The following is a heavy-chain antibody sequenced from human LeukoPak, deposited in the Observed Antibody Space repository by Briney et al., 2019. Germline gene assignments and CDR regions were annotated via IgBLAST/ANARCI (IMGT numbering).Heavy chain of an antibody. CDR2: INKDESEK. J-gene: IGHJ4*02. CDR1: GXTFSNYW. V-gene: IGHV3-7*05. D-gene: IGHD3-16*02. CDR3: ARDSSPGYYDYVWGTYPRY. Sequence: GSLRLSCSASGXTFSNYWMSWVRQAPGKGLEWVANINKDESEKYYVDSVKGRFIISRDNAQSSLYLQMNNLRAEDTAVYYCARDSSPGYYDYVWGTYPRYWGQGTLVTVSS.